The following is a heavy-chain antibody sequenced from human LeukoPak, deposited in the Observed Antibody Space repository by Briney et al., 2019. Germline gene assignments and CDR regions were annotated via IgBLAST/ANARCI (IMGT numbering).Heavy chain of an antibody. V-gene: IGHV3-21*01. CDR3: AIDSGYDRGPFDI. D-gene: IGHD5-12*01. Sequence: PGGSLRLSCAASGLTFSSYSMNWVRQAPGKGLEWVSSIGSSSSYIYYADSVKGRFTISRDNAKNSLYLQMNSLRAEDTAVYYCAIDSGYDRGPFDIWGQGTMVTVSS. J-gene: IGHJ3*02. CDR2: IGSSSSYI. CDR1: GLTFSSYS.